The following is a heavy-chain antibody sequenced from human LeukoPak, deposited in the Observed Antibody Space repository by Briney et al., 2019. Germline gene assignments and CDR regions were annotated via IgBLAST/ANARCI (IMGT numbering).Heavy chain of an antibody. V-gene: IGHV1-46*03. CDR1: GYTFTSYG. CDR3: ARGGNYDFWSGYSSDYYYYYMDV. D-gene: IGHD3-3*01. Sequence: ASVKVSCKVSGYTFTSYGISWVRQAPGQGLEWMGIINPSGGSTSYAQKFQGRVTMTRDTSTSTVYMELSSLRSEDTAVYYCARGGNYDFWSGYSSDYYYYYMDVWGKGTTVTVSS. J-gene: IGHJ6*03. CDR2: INPSGGST.